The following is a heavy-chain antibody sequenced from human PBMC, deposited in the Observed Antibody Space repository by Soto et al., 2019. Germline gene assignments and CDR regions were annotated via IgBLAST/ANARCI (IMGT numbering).Heavy chain of an antibody. CDR2: IYFDGITT. Sequence: GGSLRLSCTASGFTFNTHWMHWVRQAPGKGLVWVSRIYFDGITTNYADSVKGRLTVSRDNAKNTVYLHVNTLRDEDAAVYYCARGGAMGVDYWGQGTLVTVSS. CDR1: GFTFNTHW. J-gene: IGHJ4*02. CDR3: ARGGAMGVDY. V-gene: IGHV3-74*01. D-gene: IGHD1-26*01.